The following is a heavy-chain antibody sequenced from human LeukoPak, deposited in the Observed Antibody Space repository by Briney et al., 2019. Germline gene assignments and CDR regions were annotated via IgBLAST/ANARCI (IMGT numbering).Heavy chain of an antibody. CDR2: IDHTGIT. CDR3: ARARRLRWHNYYFDY. Sequence: PSETLSLTCTVSDDSITIYYWSWIRQPPGKGLEWIGYIDHTGITNYNPSLNSRVTISRDTSKNHFSLELSSATAADTAVYYCARARRLRWHNYYFDYWGQGTLVTVSS. CDR1: DDSITIYY. V-gene: IGHV4-59*01. J-gene: IGHJ4*02. D-gene: IGHD4-23*01.